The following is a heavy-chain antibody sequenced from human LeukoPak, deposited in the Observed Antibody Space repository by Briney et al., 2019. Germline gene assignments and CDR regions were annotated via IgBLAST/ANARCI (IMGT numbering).Heavy chain of an antibody. J-gene: IGHJ4*02. D-gene: IGHD6-19*01. CDR2: ISAYNGNT. V-gene: IGHV1-18*01. CDR3: ARSGSGWYSRGMGY. Sequence: ASVKVSCKASGYTFTSYGISWVRQAPGQGLEWMGWISAYNGNTNYAQKLQGRVTMTTDPSTSTAYMELRSLRSDDTAVYYCARSGSGWYSRGMGYWGQGPLVTVSS. CDR1: GYTFTSYG.